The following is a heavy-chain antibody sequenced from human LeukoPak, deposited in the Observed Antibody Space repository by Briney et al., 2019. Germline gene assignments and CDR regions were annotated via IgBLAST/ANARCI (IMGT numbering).Heavy chain of an antibody. J-gene: IGHJ4*02. CDR3: ARVWDPYDYVWGSYRYPIDY. V-gene: IGHV3-21*01. Sequence: GGSLRLSCAASGFTFSSYSMNWVRQAPGKGLEWVSSISSSSSYIYYADSVKGRFTISRDNAKNSLYLQMNSLRAEDMAVYYCARVWDPYDYVWGSYRYPIDYWGQGTLVTVSS. D-gene: IGHD3-16*02. CDR2: ISSSSSYI. CDR1: GFTFSSYS.